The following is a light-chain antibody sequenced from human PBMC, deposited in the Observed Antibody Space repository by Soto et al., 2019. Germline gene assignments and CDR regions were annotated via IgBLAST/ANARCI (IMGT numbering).Light chain of an antibody. V-gene: IGKV3-15*01. CDR1: QTIYSN. CDR2: RAS. CDR3: HQYHNVWT. Sequence: EKVMTKSPATLSVSTSERATLCCRAGQTIYSNVAWYQQRPGQAPRLLIYRASTRATGVPARFSGSGSGTEFTLTIIGLQSEEFALYYCHQYHNVWTCGQGTKWIS. J-gene: IGKJ1*01.